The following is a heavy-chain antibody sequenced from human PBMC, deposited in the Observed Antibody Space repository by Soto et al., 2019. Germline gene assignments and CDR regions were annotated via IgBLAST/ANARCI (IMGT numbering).Heavy chain of an antibody. Sequence: QVQLVQSGAEVKKPGSSVKVSCKASGGTFSSYAISWVRQAPGQGLEWMGGIIPIFGTANYAQKFQGRVTSTXAEXTXIAYMELSSLRSEDTAVYYCARGQEGYSYGYSLFDPWGQGTLVTVSS. CDR3: ARGQEGYSYGYSLFDP. J-gene: IGHJ5*02. D-gene: IGHD5-18*01. CDR1: GGTFSSYA. V-gene: IGHV1-69*05. CDR2: IIPIFGTA.